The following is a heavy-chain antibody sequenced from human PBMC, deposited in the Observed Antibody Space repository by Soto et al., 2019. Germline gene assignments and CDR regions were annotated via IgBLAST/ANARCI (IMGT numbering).Heavy chain of an antibody. J-gene: IGHJ4*02. CDR1: GGSISTSSYF. Sequence: QLQLQESGPGLVKPSETLSLTCSVSGGSISTSSYFWGWIRQPPGKGLEWVGAVHYSGSANYRSSLQSRVPISVDTSQNQFSLRLRSVTAADTAVYYCARHRWGSGSYSGLLDFWGQGALVTGSS. D-gene: IGHD3-10*01. CDR2: VHYSGSA. V-gene: IGHV4-39*01. CDR3: ARHRWGSGSYSGLLDF.